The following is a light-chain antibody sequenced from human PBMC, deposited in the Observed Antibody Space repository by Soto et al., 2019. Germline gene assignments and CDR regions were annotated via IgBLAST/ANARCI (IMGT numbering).Light chain of an antibody. CDR2: SNN. CDR3: AAWDDSLNGQV. Sequence: QLVLTQPPSASGTPGQRVTISCSGSSSNIGSNTVNWYQQLPGTAPKLLIYSNNQRPSGVPDRFSGSKSGTSASLAISGLQAEDEAYYYCAAWDDSLNGQVFGTGTKLTVL. J-gene: IGLJ1*01. V-gene: IGLV1-44*01. CDR1: SSNIGSNT.